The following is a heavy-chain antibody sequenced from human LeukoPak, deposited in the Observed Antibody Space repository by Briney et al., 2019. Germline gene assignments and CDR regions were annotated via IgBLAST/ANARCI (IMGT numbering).Heavy chain of an antibody. CDR2: IIPIFGTA. J-gene: IGHJ3*02. D-gene: IGHD2-21*02. Sequence: SVKVSCKASGGALSSSAISWVRQAPGQGREWRGGIIPIFGTANYAQKFQGRGTITPDESTSTAYMELSSLRSEDTAVYYCARRAAYCSGDCYYAFDIWGQGTMVTVSS. CDR3: ARRAAYCSGDCYYAFDI. V-gene: IGHV1-69*13. CDR1: GGALSSSA.